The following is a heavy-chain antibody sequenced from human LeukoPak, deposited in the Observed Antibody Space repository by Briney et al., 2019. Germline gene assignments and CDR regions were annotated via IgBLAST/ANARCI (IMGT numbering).Heavy chain of an antibody. V-gene: IGHV4-34*01. CDR2: INHSGST. CDR3: ARFYYYGMDV. CDR1: GGSFSGYY. J-gene: IGHJ6*02. Sequence: SETLSLTCAVYGGSFSGYYWSWIRQPPGKGLEWIGEINHSGSTNYNPSLKSRVTIPVDTSKNQFSLKLSSVTAADTAVYYCARFYYYGMDVWGQGTTVTVSS.